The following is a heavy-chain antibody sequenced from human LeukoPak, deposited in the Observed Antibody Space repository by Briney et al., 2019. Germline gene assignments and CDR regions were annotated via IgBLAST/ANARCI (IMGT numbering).Heavy chain of an antibody. V-gene: IGHV1-8*01. D-gene: IGHD6-13*01. CDR3: ARVSSSWYLTNYYYYGMDV. J-gene: IGHJ6*02. CDR2: MNPNSGNT. CDR1: GYTFTSYD. Sequence: ASVKVSCKASGYTFTSYDINWVRQATGQGLERMGWMNPNSGNTGYAQKFQGRVTMTRNTSISTAYMELSSLRSEDTAVYYCARVSSSWYLTNYYYYGMDVWGQGTTVTVSS.